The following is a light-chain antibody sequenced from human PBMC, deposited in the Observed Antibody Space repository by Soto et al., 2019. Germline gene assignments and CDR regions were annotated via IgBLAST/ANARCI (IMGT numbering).Light chain of an antibody. V-gene: IGKV3-11*01. Sequence: EIVLTQSPATLSSFPGERATLSCRASQAVNTRLAWYQHKPGQAPRLLIYLTSNRATGIPARFSGSGSGTDFTLTISSLEPEDSAVYYCHRRQSWPRTFGQGTKVDIK. CDR3: HRRQSWPRT. J-gene: IGKJ1*01. CDR1: QAVNTR. CDR2: LTS.